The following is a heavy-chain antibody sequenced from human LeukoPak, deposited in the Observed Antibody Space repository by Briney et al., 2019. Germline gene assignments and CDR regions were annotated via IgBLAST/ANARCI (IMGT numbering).Heavy chain of an antibody. CDR2: FDPEDGET. CDR3: ARDGSGSYYNDYLFDY. V-gene: IGHV1-24*01. CDR1: GYTLTELS. Sequence: GASVKVSCKVSGYTLTELSMHWVRQAPGKGLEWMGGFDPEDGETIYAQKFQGRVTMTEDTSTDTAYMELSRLRSDDTAVYYCARDGSGSYYNDYLFDYWGQGTLVTVSS. D-gene: IGHD3-10*01. J-gene: IGHJ4*02.